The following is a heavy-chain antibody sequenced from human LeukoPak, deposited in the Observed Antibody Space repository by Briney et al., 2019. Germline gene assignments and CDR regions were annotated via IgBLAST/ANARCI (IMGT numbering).Heavy chain of an antibody. CDR2: ISYDGSNK. Sequence: GRSLRLSCAASGFTFSSYAMHWVRQAPGKGLEWVAVISYDGSNKYYADSVKGRFTISRDNSKNTLYLQMNSLRAEDTAVYYCARSPEQLALYYWGQGTLVTDSS. D-gene: IGHD6-6*01. V-gene: IGHV3-30-3*01. J-gene: IGHJ4*02. CDR3: ARSPEQLALYY. CDR1: GFTFSSYA.